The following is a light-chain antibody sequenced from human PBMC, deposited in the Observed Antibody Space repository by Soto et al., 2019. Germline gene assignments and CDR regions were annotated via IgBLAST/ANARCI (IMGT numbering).Light chain of an antibody. CDR2: GAS. CDR3: QRYGSSPYT. Sequence: EIVLTQSPGTLSLSPGERATLSCRASQTISLNYLAWYQQKGGQAPRLLISGASTRATGVPDRFSGSGSGTDFTLTVSRLEPEDFAVYYCQRYGSSPYTFGQGTKVESK. J-gene: IGKJ2*01. V-gene: IGKV3-20*01. CDR1: QTISLNY.